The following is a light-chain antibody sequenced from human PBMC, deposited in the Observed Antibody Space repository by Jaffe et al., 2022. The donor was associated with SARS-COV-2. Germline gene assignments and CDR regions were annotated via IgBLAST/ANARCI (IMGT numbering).Light chain of an antibody. V-gene: IGLV1-51*02. CDR2: END. Sequence: QSVLTQPPSVSAAPGQKVTISCSGSSSNIGNNFVSWYQQLPGTAPKLLIYENDKRPSGIPDRFSGSKSGTSATLGITGLQTGDEADYYCAAWDTSLDIKYVFGTGTRVTVL. J-gene: IGLJ1*01. CDR3: AAWDTSLDIKYV. CDR1: SSNIGNNF.